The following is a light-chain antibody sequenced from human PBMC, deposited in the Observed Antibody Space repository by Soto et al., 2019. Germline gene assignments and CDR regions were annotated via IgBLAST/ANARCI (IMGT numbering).Light chain of an antibody. CDR1: RSVSYGSGNRNY. CDR2: WAS. Sequence: DIVMTQSPDSLAVSLGERATINCKSSRSVSYGSGNRNYLAWYQQKPGQPPRLLISWASTRESGVPDRFSGSGSGTDFTLTISSLQAEDVAVYYCQQYYSNFYTFGQGTKLEIK. J-gene: IGKJ2*01. V-gene: IGKV4-1*01. CDR3: QQYYSNFYT.